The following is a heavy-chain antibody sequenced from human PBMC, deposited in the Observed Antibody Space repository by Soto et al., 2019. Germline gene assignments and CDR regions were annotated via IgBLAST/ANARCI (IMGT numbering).Heavy chain of an antibody. CDR1: GYTFTSYA. CDR2: INAGNGNT. D-gene: IGHD3-10*01. Sequence: ASVKVSCKASGYTFTSYAMHWVRQAPGQRLEWMGWINAGNGNTKYSQKFQGRVTITRDTSASTAYMELSSLRSEDTAVYYCARDGLLWFGGPFHYGMDVWGQGTTVTV. CDR3: ARDGLLWFGGPFHYGMDV. J-gene: IGHJ6*02. V-gene: IGHV1-3*01.